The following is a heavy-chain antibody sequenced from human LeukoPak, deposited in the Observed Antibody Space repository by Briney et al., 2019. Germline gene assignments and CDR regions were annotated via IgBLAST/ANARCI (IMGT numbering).Heavy chain of an antibody. CDR2: IYPGDSDT. CDR3: ARQPRSGYCSSTSCFLWYFDL. CDR1: GSSFTSYW. V-gene: IGHV5-51*01. Sequence: GESLKISCKGSGSSFTSYWIGWVRQVPGKGLEWMGIIYPGDSDTRYSPSFQGQVTISADKSISTAYLQWSSLKASDTAMYYCARQPRSGYCSSTSCFLWYFDLWGRGTLVTVSS. J-gene: IGHJ2*01. D-gene: IGHD2-2*01.